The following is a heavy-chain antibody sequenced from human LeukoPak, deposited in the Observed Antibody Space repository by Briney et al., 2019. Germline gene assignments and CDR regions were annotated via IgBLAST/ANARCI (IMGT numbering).Heavy chain of an antibody. D-gene: IGHD6-13*01. J-gene: IGHJ4*02. CDR2: IKQDGSEK. CDR1: GFTFSDYW. CDR3: ARGVYIAAAQYGY. Sequence: GGSLRLSCAASGFTFSDYWMSWVRQAPGKGLEWVANIKQDGSEKYYVDSVKGRFTISRDNAKNSLYLQMNGLRAEDTAVYYCARGVYIAAAQYGYWGQGTLVTVSS. V-gene: IGHV3-7*01.